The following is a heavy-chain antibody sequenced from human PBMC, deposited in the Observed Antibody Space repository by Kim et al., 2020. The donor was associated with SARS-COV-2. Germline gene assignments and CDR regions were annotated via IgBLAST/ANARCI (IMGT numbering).Heavy chain of an antibody. V-gene: IGHV4-4*02. CDR1: GGSISSSTW. D-gene: IGHD6-19*01. Sequence: SETLSLTCAVSGGSISSSTWWSWVRQPPGKGLEWIGEIYHSGRTNYNPSLKSRVTISLDKSKNHFFLKLSSVTAADTAVYSWASDGSASDYWGQGTLVT. J-gene: IGHJ4*02. CDR3: ASDGSASDY. CDR2: IYHSGRT.